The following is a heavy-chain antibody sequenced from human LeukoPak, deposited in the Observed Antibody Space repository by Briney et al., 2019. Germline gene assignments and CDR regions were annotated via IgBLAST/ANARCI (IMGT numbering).Heavy chain of an antibody. CDR1: GFTVSSNY. Sequence: GGSLRLSCAASGFTVSSNYMSWVRQAPGKGLEWVSVIYSGGSTYYADSVKGRFTISRDNSKDTLYLQMNRLRAEGTAVYYCARDAYRGYTYGYDYWGQGTLVTVSS. V-gene: IGHV3-53*01. CDR3: ARDAYRGYTYGYDY. J-gene: IGHJ4*02. D-gene: IGHD5-18*01. CDR2: IYSGGST.